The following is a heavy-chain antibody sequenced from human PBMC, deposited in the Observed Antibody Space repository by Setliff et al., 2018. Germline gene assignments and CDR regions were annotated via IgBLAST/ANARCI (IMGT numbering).Heavy chain of an antibody. CDR1: GFSFSRHW. CDR2: IKQDGSTK. V-gene: IGHV3-7*03. J-gene: IGHJ4*02. CDR3: ARERDWNDELTFDY. Sequence: GGSLRLSCVVSGFSFSRHWMSWVRQAPGKGLEWVADIKQDGSTKYYLDSVKGRFTISRDNAKRSLYLQMNGLRAEDTAVYYCARERDWNDELTFDYWGQGTLVTVSS. D-gene: IGHD1-1*01.